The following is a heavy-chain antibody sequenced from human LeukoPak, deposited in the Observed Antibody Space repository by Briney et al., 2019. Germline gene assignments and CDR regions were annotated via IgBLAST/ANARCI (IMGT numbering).Heavy chain of an antibody. J-gene: IGHJ5*02. Sequence: SETLSLTCTVSGGSISSSSYYWGWIRQPPGKGLEWIGSIYYSGSTYYNPSLKSRVTISVDTSKNQFSLKLSSVTAADTAVYYCARTYVSGLPHQNWFDPGGQGTLVTVSS. V-gene: IGHV4-39*01. CDR2: IYYSGST. CDR1: GGSISSSSYY. CDR3: ARTYVSGLPHQNWFDP. D-gene: IGHD3-10*01.